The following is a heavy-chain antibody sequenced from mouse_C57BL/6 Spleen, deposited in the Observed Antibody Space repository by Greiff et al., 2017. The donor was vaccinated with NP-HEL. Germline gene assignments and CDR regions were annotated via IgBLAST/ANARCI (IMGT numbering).Heavy chain of an antibody. J-gene: IGHJ3*01. CDR3: ARSRDYDSSWFAY. Sequence: QVQLKQPGAELVKPGASVKLSCKASGYTFTSYWMHWVKQRPGQGLEWIGMIHPNSGSTNYNEKFKSKATLTVDKSSSTAYMQLSSLTSEDSAVYYCARSRDYDSSWFAYWGQGTLVTVSA. CDR2: IHPNSGST. D-gene: IGHD2-4*01. V-gene: IGHV1-64*01. CDR1: GYTFTSYW.